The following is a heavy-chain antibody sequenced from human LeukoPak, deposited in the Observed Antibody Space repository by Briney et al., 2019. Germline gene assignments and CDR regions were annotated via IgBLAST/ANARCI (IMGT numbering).Heavy chain of an antibody. D-gene: IGHD3-10*01. CDR3: ARMGIKELLWFGELSPDYFDY. CDR2: FYPSGST. V-gene: IGHV4-61*02. J-gene: IGHJ4*02. CDR1: GGSISRGRNY. Sequence: SETLSLTCNVSGGSISRGRNYWSWIRQPAGKGLEWIGRFYPSGSTNYNPALKSRVTISVDTSKNQFSLKLSSVTAADTAVYYCARMGIKELLWFGELSPDYFDYWGQGTLVTVSS.